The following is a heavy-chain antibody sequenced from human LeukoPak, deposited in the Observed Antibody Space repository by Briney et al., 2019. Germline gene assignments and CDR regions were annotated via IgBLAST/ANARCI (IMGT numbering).Heavy chain of an antibody. CDR3: ARFHSGPSGWYVLWYFDL. V-gene: IGHV4-34*01. CDR2: INHSGST. J-gene: IGHJ2*01. CDR1: VGSFSGYY. Sequence: PSETLSLTCAVYVGSFSGYYWSWIRQPPGKGLEWIGEINHSGSTNYNSSLKSRVTISVDTSKNQFSLKLSSVTAADTAVYYCARFHSGPSGWYVLWYFDLWGRGTLVTVSS. D-gene: IGHD6-19*01.